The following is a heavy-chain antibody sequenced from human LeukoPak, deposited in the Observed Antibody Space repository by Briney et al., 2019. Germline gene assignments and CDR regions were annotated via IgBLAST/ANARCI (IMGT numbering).Heavy chain of an antibody. D-gene: IGHD2-15*01. J-gene: IGHJ5*02. Sequence: SETLSLTCAVYGGSFSGYYWSWIRQPPGKGLEWIGEINHSGSTNYNPSLKSRVTISVDTSKNQFSLKLSSVTAADTAVYYCARDYSHRIGWFDPWGQGTLVTVSS. CDR1: GGSFSGYY. CDR2: INHSGST. V-gene: IGHV4-34*01. CDR3: ARDYSHRIGWFDP.